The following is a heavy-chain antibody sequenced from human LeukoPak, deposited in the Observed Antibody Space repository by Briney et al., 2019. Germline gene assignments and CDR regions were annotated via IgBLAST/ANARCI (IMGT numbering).Heavy chain of an antibody. CDR1: GYTLTELS. D-gene: IGHD4-17*01. Sequence: ASVKVSCKASGYTLTELSMHWVRQAPGKGLEWMGGFDPEDGETIYAQKFQGRVTMTEDTSTDTAYMELSSLRSEDTAVYYCATVSPYGDYNFDYWGQGTLVTVSS. J-gene: IGHJ4*02. V-gene: IGHV1-24*01. CDR3: ATVSPYGDYNFDY. CDR2: FDPEDGET.